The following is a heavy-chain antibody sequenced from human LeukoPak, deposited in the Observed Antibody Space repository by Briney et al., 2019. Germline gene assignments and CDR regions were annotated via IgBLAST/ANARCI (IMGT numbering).Heavy chain of an antibody. CDR3: ARDYCSSTSCYIDY. V-gene: IGHV3-21*01. D-gene: IGHD2-2*02. J-gene: IGHJ4*02. CDR2: ISSSRSYI. CDR1: GFTFSSYS. Sequence: PGGSLRLSCAASGFTFSSYSMNWVRQAPGKGPEWVSSISSSRSYIYYADSVKGRFTISRDNAKNSLYLQMNSLRAEDTAVYYCARDYCSSTSCYIDYWGQGTLVTVSS.